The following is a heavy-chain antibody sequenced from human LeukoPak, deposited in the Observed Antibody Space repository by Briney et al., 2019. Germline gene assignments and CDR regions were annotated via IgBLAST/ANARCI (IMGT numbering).Heavy chain of an antibody. CDR3: AKSSGYRENYYYYYMDV. CDR2: IRYDGSNK. CDR1: GFTFSSYG. J-gene: IGHJ6*03. Sequence: GESLRLSCAPSGFTFSSYGMHWVRQAPGKGLEWVTFIRYDGSNKYYADSVKGRFTISRDNSKNTQYLQMNSLRAEDTAVYYCAKSSGYRENYYYYYMDVWGKGTTVTVSS. V-gene: IGHV3-30*02. D-gene: IGHD3-22*01.